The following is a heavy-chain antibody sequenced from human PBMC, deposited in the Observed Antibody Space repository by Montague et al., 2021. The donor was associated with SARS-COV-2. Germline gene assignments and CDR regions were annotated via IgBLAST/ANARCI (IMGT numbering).Heavy chain of an antibody. Sequence: PALVKPTQTLTLTCTVSGFSLNNRLGVTWVRQPPGKALEWLAHIFLNGEQSVSTSLKTRLTVSRDTSTSQVVLSMTNVDPFDTATYYCARIVSLVVPGDIPQMYYYGLDVWGQGTTVIVSS. CDR2: IFLNGEQ. CDR3: ARIVSLVVPGDIPQMYYYGLDV. D-gene: IGHD2-2*01. J-gene: IGHJ6*02. V-gene: IGHV2-26*01. CDR1: GFSLNNRLG.